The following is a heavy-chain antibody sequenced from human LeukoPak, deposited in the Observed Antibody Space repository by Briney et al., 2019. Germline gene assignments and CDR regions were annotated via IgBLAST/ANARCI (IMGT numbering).Heavy chain of an antibody. J-gene: IGHJ4*02. CDR3: AKRGVVIRVILVGFHKEAYYFDS. CDR1: GITLSNYG. Sequence: GGSLRLSCAVSGITLSNYGMSWVRQAPGRGLEWVAGISGSGGSTNYADSVKGRFTISRDNPKNTLYLQMNSLRAEGTAVYFCAKRGVVIRVILVGFHKEAYYFDSWGQGALVTVSS. CDR2: ISGSGGST. V-gene: IGHV3-23*01. D-gene: IGHD3-22*01.